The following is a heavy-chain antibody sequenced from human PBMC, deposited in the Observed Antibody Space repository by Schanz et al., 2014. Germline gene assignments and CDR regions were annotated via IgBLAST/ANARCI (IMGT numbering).Heavy chain of an antibody. V-gene: IGHV3-23*04. CDR2: ISGSGGST. CDR3: ATASSPVREAGAGSSFHL. Sequence: EAHLVESGGGLVKPGGSLTLSCAASRFTVTNAWMSWVRQAPGKGLEWVSAISGSGGSTYYADSVKGRFTISRDNSKNTLYLQMNSLRAEDTAVYYCATASSPVREAGAGSSFHLGGQGTLVTVSP. J-gene: IGHJ4*02. CDR1: RFTVTNAW. D-gene: IGHD6-13*01.